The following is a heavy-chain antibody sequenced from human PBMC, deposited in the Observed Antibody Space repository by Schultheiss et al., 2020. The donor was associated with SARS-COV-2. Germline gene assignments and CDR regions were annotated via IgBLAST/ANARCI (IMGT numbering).Heavy chain of an antibody. D-gene: IGHD6-19*01. Sequence: SQTLSLTCAVSGGSISSGGYSWSWIRQPPGKGLEWIGYIYHSGSTYYNPSLKSRVTISVDTSKNQFSLKLSSVTAADTAVYYCARGPDLLYSSGWYEAFDIWGQGTMVTVSS. CDR3: ARGPDLLYSSGWYEAFDI. J-gene: IGHJ3*02. V-gene: IGHV4-30-2*01. CDR1: GGSISSGGYS. CDR2: IYHSGST.